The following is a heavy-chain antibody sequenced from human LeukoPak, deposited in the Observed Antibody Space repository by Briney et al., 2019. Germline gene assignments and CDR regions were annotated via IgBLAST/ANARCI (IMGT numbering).Heavy chain of an antibody. CDR3: ARTHYDSSFLTQGWFDP. CDR1: GGSISSYY. J-gene: IGHJ5*02. CDR2: IYTSGST. Sequence: SETLSLTCTVSGGSISSYYWSWIRQPAGKGLEWIGRIYTSGSTNYNPSLKSRVTMSVDTSKNQFSLKLSSVTAADTAVYYCARTHYDSSFLTQGWFDPWGQGTLVTVSS. D-gene: IGHD3-22*01. V-gene: IGHV4-4*07.